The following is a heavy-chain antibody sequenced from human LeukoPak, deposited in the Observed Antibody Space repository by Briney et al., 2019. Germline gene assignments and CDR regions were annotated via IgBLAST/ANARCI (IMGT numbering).Heavy chain of an antibody. CDR2: IKEDGSEK. J-gene: IGHJ4*02. V-gene: IGHV3-7*01. D-gene: IGHD6-6*01. CDR1: GFTFRGYW. CDR3: TILDSSSKIDY. Sequence: GGSLRLSCAASGFTFRGYWMSWVRQAPGKGLEWVANIKEDGSEKYYVDSVKGRFTISRDNAKNSLNLQMDSLRVEDTAVYYFTILDSSSKIDYWGQGTLVNVSS.